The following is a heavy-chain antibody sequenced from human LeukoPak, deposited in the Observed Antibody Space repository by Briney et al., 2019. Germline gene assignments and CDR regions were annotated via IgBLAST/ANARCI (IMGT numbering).Heavy chain of an antibody. V-gene: IGHV4-59*04. CDR3: ARNGGNSDFDY. CDR2: IYHSGST. CDR1: GGSITSYY. Sequence: SETLSLTCTVSGGSITSYYWSWIRQPPGKGLEWIGEIYHSGSTNYNPSPKSRVTMLLDKSKNQFSLKLSSVTAADTAVYYCARNGGNSDFDYWGQGTLVTVSS. D-gene: IGHD4-23*01. J-gene: IGHJ4*02.